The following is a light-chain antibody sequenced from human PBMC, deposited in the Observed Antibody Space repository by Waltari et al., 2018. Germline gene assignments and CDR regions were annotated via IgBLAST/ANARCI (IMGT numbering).Light chain of an antibody. CDR3: HQYGSAPPLT. CDR1: QSVTSSY. CDR2: GAS. V-gene: IGKV3-20*01. Sequence: EVVLTQSPGTLSLSPGERATLSCRASQSVTSSYLAWYQQKPGQAPRLLIHGASSRAAGIPDRFTGSESGTDFTLTISRLEPEDFAVCYCHQYGSAPPLTFGQGTRLEIK. J-gene: IGKJ5*01.